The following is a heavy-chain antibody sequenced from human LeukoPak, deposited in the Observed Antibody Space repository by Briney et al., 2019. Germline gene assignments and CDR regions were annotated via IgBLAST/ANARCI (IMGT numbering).Heavy chain of an antibody. CDR3: ARELGDGSGSSDY. V-gene: IGHV3-11*05. Sequence: GGALRLSCAASGFTFSDYYMSWIRQAPGKGLEWVSYISSSSSYTNYADSVKGRFTISRDNAKNSLYLQMNSLRAEDTAVYYCARELGDGSGSSDYWGQGTLVTVSS. CDR1: GFTFSDYY. D-gene: IGHD3-10*01. J-gene: IGHJ4*02. CDR2: ISSSSSYT.